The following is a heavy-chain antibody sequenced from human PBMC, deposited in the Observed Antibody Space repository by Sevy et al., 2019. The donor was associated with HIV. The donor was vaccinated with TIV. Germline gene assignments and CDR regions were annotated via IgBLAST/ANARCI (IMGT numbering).Heavy chain of an antibody. J-gene: IGHJ4*02. D-gene: IGHD6-19*01. CDR1: GGSISSSSYY. CDR2: IYYSGST. V-gene: IGHV4-39*01. CDR3: ARRPLVSVAGRSDY. Sequence: SETLSLTCTVSGGSISSSSYYWGWIRQPPGKGLEWIGSIYYSGSTYYNPSLKSRATISVDTSKNQFSLKLSSVTAADTAVYYCARRPLVSVAGRSDYWGQGTLVTVSS.